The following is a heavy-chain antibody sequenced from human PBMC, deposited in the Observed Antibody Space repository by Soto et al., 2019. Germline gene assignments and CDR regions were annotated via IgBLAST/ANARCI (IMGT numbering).Heavy chain of an antibody. V-gene: IGHV3-7*03. D-gene: IGHD3-16*02. Sequence: PGGSLRLSCAASGFTFSSYWMSWVRQAPGKGLEWVANIKQDGSEKYYVDSVKGRFTISRDNAKNSLYLQMNGLRAEDTAVYYCARDAGPNYDYVWGSYRPFDYWGQGTLVTVSS. CDR1: GFTFSSYW. CDR3: ARDAGPNYDYVWGSYRPFDY. J-gene: IGHJ4*02. CDR2: IKQDGSEK.